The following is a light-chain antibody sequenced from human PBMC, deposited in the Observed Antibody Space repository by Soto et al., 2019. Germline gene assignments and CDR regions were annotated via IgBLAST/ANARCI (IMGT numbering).Light chain of an antibody. CDR3: QQYNNWLT. V-gene: IGKV3-15*01. CDR2: GAS. J-gene: IGKJ4*01. Sequence: IVMTHSPATLSVSPGERATLSCRASQSVSSNLAWYQQKPGQAPRLLIFGASTRATGIPARFSGSGSGTDFTLTISSLQSADFAIYYCQQYNNWLTFGGGTKV. CDR1: QSVSSN.